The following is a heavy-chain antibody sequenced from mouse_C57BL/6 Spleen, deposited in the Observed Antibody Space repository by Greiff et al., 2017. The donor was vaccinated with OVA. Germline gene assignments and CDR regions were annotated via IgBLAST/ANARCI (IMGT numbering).Heavy chain of an antibody. CDR2: IAPNSGGT. Sequence: QVQLQQPGAELVKPGASVKLSCKASGYTFTSYWMHWVKQRPGRGLEWIGRIAPNSGGTKYNEKFKSKATLTVDKPSSTAYMQRSSLTSEDSAVYYCARGNLDYPWFAYWGQGTLVTVSA. CDR1: GYTFTSYW. D-gene: IGHD2-4*01. CDR3: ARGNLDYPWFAY. V-gene: IGHV1-72*01. J-gene: IGHJ3*01.